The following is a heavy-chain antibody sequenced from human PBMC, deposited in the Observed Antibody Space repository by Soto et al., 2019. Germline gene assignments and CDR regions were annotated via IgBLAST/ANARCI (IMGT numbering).Heavy chain of an antibody. CDR3: ARDASPPGIAVAGTIDY. CDR2: IWYDGSNK. Sequence: GGSLRLSCAASGFTFSSYGMHWVRQAPGKGLEWVAVIWYDGSNKYYADSVKGRFTISRDNSKNTLYLQMNSLRAEDTAVYYCARDASPPGIAVAGTIDYWGQGTLVTVSS. D-gene: IGHD6-19*01. V-gene: IGHV3-33*01. J-gene: IGHJ4*02. CDR1: GFTFSSYG.